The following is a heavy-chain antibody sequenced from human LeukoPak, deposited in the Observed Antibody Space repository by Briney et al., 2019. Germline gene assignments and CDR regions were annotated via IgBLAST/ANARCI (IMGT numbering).Heavy chain of an antibody. Sequence: SETLSLTCTVSGYSISSGYYWGWIRQPPGKGLEWIGSIYHSGSTYYNPSLKSRVTISVDTSKNQFSLKLSSVTAADTAVYYCARRVLYYYGSGSQNFDYWGQGTLVTVSS. J-gene: IGHJ4*02. CDR3: ARRVLYYYGSGSQNFDY. D-gene: IGHD3-10*01. CDR2: IYHSGST. V-gene: IGHV4-38-2*02. CDR1: GYSISSGYY.